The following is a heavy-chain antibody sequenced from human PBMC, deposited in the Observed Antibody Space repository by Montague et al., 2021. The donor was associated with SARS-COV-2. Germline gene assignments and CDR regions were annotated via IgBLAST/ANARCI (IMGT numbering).Heavy chain of an antibody. D-gene: IGHD6-13*01. J-gene: IGHJ4*02. Sequence: SKTLPLTCNVSGASINDYYWNWLRQSPGKRLEWIGYVYTAVRTSYNPSLKGRVTISLDTSKNQISLKLTSMTAADAAVYFCARRAAGGLFYFDYWGLGTLVSVSS. V-gene: IGHV4-59*01. CDR1: GASINDYY. CDR2: VYTAVRT. CDR3: ARRAAGGLFYFDY.